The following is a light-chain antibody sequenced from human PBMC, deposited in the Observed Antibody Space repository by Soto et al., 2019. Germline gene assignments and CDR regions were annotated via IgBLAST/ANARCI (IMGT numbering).Light chain of an antibody. CDR1: QGIRND. CDR3: LQDYTYPYT. J-gene: IGKJ2*01. CDR2: AAS. V-gene: IGKV1-6*01. Sequence: AIQMTQSPSSLSASAGDRVTITCRASQGIRNDLGWYQQKPGKAPKLLIYAASNLQSGVPSRFSGSGSGTDFTLTSSSLQPVDFATYYCLQDYTYPYTFGQGTKLEIK.